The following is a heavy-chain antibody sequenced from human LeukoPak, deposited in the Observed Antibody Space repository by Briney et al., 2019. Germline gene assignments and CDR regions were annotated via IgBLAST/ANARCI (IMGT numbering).Heavy chain of an antibody. CDR3: ARAYYYDSSGYYLGLDY. Sequence: GGSLRLSCAASGFTFSSYWMHWVRQAPGKGLVWVSRINSDGSSTSYADSVKGRFTISRDNAKNTLYLQMNSLRAEDTAVYYCARAYYYDSSGYYLGLDYWGQGTLVTVSS. D-gene: IGHD3-22*01. V-gene: IGHV3-74*01. J-gene: IGHJ4*02. CDR1: GFTFSSYW. CDR2: INSDGSST.